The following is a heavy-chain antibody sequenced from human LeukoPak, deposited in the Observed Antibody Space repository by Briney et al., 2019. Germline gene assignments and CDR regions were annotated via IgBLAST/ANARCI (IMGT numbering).Heavy chain of an antibody. CDR3: AKGSREGYDY. Sequence: GGSLRLSCAVSGFIFNSYAITWVRQAPEKGLEWVSSIIDSGINTYYGDSVKGRFTISRDNSKNTLYLQMNSLRAEDTAVYYCAKGSREGYDYWGQGTLVTVSS. D-gene: IGHD5-12*01. V-gene: IGHV3-23*01. CDR2: IIDSGINT. J-gene: IGHJ4*02. CDR1: GFIFNSYA.